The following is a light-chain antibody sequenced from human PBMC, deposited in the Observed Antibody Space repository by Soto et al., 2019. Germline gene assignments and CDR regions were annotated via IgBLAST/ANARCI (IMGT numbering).Light chain of an antibody. V-gene: IGKV3-11*01. CDR3: QQRSNWPIP. Sequence: IVMTQSPATLSVSPGERATLSCRASQSVSSNLAWYQQKPGQAPRLLIYDASNRATGIPARFSGSGSGTDFTLTISSLEPEDFAVYYCQQRSNWPIPFGQGTRLEIK. CDR1: QSVSSN. J-gene: IGKJ5*01. CDR2: DAS.